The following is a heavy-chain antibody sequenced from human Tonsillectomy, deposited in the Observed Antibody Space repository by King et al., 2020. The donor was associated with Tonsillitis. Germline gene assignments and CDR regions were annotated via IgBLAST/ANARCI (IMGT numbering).Heavy chain of an antibody. Sequence: VQLVESGGGVVQPGKSLRLSCAASGFSFSGYAMHWVRQAPGKGLEWVAIIWHDGSNQYYADSVKGRFSVSRDNSMNMLYLQMNSLRVEDTAVYYCARAMWYDSSGPNFNSDYWDQGTLVTVSS. CDR2: IWHDGSNQ. J-gene: IGHJ4*02. CDR3: ARAMWYDSSGPNFNSDY. V-gene: IGHV3-33*08. CDR1: GFSFSGYA. D-gene: IGHD3-22*01.